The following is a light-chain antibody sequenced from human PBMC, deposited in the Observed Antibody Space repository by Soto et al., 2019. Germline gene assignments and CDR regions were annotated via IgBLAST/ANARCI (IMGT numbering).Light chain of an antibody. CDR1: QSVSSR. Sequence: IALTQSPGTLSLSPGERVTLSCRASQSVSSRLAWYQQKPGQSPRLLIYGASTRATGIPARFSGSGSGTEFTLTISSLQSEDFGVYYCHQYNNLWTFGQGTKVDI. V-gene: IGKV3-15*01. J-gene: IGKJ1*01. CDR2: GAS. CDR3: HQYNNLWT.